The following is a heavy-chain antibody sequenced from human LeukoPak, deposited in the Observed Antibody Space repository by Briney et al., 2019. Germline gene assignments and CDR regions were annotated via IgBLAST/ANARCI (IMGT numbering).Heavy chain of an antibody. CDR2: INHSGST. CDR3: ARGTAANTFDY. J-gene: IGHJ4*02. CDR1: GGSFSGYY. V-gene: IGHV4-34*01. D-gene: IGHD6-13*01. Sequence: SETLSLTCAVYGGSFSGYYWSWIRQPPGKGLEWIGEINHSGSTNYNPSLKSRVTISVDTSKNQFSLKLSSVTAADTAVYCCARGTAANTFDYWGQGTLVTVSS.